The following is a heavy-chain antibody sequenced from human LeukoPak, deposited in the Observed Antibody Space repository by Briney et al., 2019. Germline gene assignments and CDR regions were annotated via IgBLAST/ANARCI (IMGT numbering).Heavy chain of an antibody. J-gene: IGHJ5*02. CDR1: GFSFSDYH. D-gene: IGHD3-10*01. CDR3: ARDSGSRFDP. Sequence: PGGSLRLSCAASGFSFSDYHMDWVRQAPGEGLEWVGRIRNKANIYTTEYAASVKGRFTISRDDSKNSLYLQMNSLKTEDTAVYYCARDSGSRFDPWGQGTLVTVSS. CDR2: IRNKANIYTT. V-gene: IGHV3-72*01.